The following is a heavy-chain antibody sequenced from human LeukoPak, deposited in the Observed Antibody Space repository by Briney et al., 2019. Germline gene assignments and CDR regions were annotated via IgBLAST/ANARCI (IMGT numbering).Heavy chain of an antibody. J-gene: IGHJ4*02. Sequence: PGGSLRLSCAASGFTFSSYGMHWVRQAPGKGLEWVAVIWYDGSNKYYADSVKGRLTITRDNSKNTLYLQMNSLRAEDTAVYYCARDGGSYGGGYFDYWGQGTLVTVSS. CDR1: GFTFSSYG. CDR2: IWYDGSNK. D-gene: IGHD1-26*01. CDR3: ARDGGSYGGGYFDY. V-gene: IGHV3-33*01.